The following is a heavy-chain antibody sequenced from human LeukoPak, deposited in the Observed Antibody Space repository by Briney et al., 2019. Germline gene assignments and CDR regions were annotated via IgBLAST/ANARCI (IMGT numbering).Heavy chain of an antibody. Sequence: SSETLSLTCTVSGGSISRYYWSWIRQPAGKGLEWIGRIYTSGSTNYNPSLKSRVTMSVDTSKNQFCLKLSSVTAADTAVYYCARSTDYYDSSGYRQEGAFDIWGQGTMVTVSS. V-gene: IGHV4-4*07. D-gene: IGHD3-22*01. J-gene: IGHJ3*02. CDR1: GGSISRYY. CDR2: IYTSGST. CDR3: ARSTDYYDSSGYRQEGAFDI.